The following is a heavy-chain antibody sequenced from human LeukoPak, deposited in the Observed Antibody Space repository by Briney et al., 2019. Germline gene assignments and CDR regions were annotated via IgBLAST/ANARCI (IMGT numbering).Heavy chain of an antibody. CDR2: ISSSSSYI. V-gene: IGHV3-21*01. J-gene: IGHJ4*02. CDR1: GFTFSSYS. Sequence: GGSPRLSCAASGFTFSSYSMNWVRQAPGKGLEWVSSISSSSSYIYYADSVKGRFTISRDNAKNSLYLQMNSLRAEDTAVYYCARDKGREHLLDYWGQGTLVTVSS. D-gene: IGHD1-26*01. CDR3: ARDKGREHLLDY.